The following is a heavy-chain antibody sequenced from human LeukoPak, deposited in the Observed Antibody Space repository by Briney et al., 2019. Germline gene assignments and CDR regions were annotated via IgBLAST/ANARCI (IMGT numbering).Heavy chain of an antibody. CDR2: IYSGGST. V-gene: IGHV3-66*01. Sequence: GGSLRLSCAASGFTFSTYGMHWVRQAPGKGLEWVSVIYSGGSTYYADSVKGRFTISRDNSKNTLYLQTNSLRAEDTAVYYCARAPFYFDSSNYPYFDYWGQGTLVTVSS. D-gene: IGHD3-22*01. CDR1: GFTFSTYG. J-gene: IGHJ4*02. CDR3: ARAPFYFDSSNYPYFDY.